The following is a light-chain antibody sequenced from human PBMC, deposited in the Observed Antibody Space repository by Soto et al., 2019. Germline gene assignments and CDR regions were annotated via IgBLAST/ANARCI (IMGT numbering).Light chain of an antibody. CDR1: QSITSNY. CDR2: GAS. V-gene: IGKV3-20*01. CDR3: QQYGSSPIT. Sequence: EIVLTQSPGTLSLSPGERATLSCRAGQSITSNYLAWYQQRPGQAPRLLIYGASSRATGIPERFSGSGSGTDFALTVSRLEPEDFAVFYCQQYGSSPITFGQGTRLEIK. J-gene: IGKJ5*01.